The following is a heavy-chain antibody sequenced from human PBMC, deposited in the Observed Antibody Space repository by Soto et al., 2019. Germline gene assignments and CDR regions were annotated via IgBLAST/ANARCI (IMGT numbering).Heavy chain of an antibody. J-gene: IGHJ4*02. CDR3: ATLPPRIVVAKTEIPT. CDR2: IYYSGST. V-gene: IGHV4-31*03. D-gene: IGHD2-21*01. Sequence: PSETLSLTCTVSGASISSGGYYWSWIRQHPGKGLEWIGYIYYSGSTCYNPSLKSRVTISVDTSKNQFSLKLRAVTAADTAMYYCATLPPRIVVAKTEIPTWGQGTLVTVSS. CDR1: GASISSGGYY.